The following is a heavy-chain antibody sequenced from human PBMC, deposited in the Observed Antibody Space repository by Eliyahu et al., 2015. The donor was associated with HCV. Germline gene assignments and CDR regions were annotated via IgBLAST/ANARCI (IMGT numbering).Heavy chain of an antibody. CDR3: AKGIVVVPAAYGGPFDY. J-gene: IGHJ4*02. Sequence: EVQLLESGGGLVQPGGSLRLSCXASGFTFSSYAMXWVRRAPGKGLEXVSAISGSGGSTYYAXSVKGRFTISRDNSKNTLYLQMNSLRAEDTAVYYCAKGIVVVPAAYGGPFDYWGQGTLVTVSS. V-gene: IGHV3-23*01. CDR2: ISGSGGST. CDR1: GFTFSSYA. D-gene: IGHD2-2*01.